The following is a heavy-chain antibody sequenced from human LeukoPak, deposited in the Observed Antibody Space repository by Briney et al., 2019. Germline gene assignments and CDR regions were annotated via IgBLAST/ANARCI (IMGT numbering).Heavy chain of an antibody. D-gene: IGHD4-11*01. CDR2: INLNSGGT. J-gene: IGHJ4*02. CDR1: GYTFTTYF. Sequence: ASVKVSCKASGYTFTTYFMNWVRQAPGQGLEWMGWINLNSGGTNYAQKFQGRVTMTRDTSISTAYMELSRLRSDDTAVYYCARAYIRYLDYWGQGTLVTVSS. CDR3: ARAYIRYLDY. V-gene: IGHV1-2*02.